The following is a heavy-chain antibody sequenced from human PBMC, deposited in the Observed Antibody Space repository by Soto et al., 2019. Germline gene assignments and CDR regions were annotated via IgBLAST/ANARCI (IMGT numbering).Heavy chain of an antibody. J-gene: IGHJ5*02. CDR3: ARSGVTGIVIPSHWFDP. D-gene: IGHD2-21*02. CDR1: GDSILGVGY. Sequence: SETLSLTCTVSGDSILGVGYLSWIRHFPGRGLEWIGCISSSGSTYYNPALNNRISLSLDTSQNQFSLKLLSVTAADTAIYYCARSGVTGIVIPSHWFDPWGQGTLVTVSS. CDR2: ISSSGST. V-gene: IGHV4-31*03.